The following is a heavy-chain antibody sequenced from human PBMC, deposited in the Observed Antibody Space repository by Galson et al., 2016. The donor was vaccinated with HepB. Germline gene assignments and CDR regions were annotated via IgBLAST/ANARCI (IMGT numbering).Heavy chain of an antibody. V-gene: IGHV3-48*02. Sequence: SLRLSCAASGFTFSSYSMNWVRQAPGKGLVWVSYISSSSSTIYYADSVKGRFTISSDNAKNSLYLQMNSLRDEDTAVYYCARRGIYCSSTRCYADYWGQGTLVTVSS. CDR3: ARRGIYCSSTRCYADY. CDR2: ISSSSSTI. J-gene: IGHJ4*02. CDR1: GFTFSSYS. D-gene: IGHD2-2*01.